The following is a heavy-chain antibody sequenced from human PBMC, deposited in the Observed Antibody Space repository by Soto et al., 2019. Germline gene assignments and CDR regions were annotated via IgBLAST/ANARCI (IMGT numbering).Heavy chain of an antibody. J-gene: IGHJ6*02. CDR2: IYASGGT. V-gene: IGHV4-4*07. Sequence: PSETLSLTCTVSGGAISSYYWSWIRQPAGKGLEWIGRIYASGGTNYNPSLKSRVTMSADTSKNQLSLRLISVTAADTAVYYFARDRKQNGDYLPDYYYGMDVWGQGTTVTVSS. CDR3: ARDRKQNGDYLPDYYYGMDV. CDR1: GGAISSYY. D-gene: IGHD4-17*01.